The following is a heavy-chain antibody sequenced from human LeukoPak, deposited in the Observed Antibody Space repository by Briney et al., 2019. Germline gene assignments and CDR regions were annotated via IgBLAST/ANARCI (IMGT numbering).Heavy chain of an antibody. CDR2: IYYSGNT. Sequence: SQTLSLTCTVSGGSISSGGYYWSWIRQNLGKGLEWIGYIYYSGNTYYNPSLKSRVTISVDTSKNQFSLRLSSVTAADTAVYYCARRATTVSTFDYWGQGTLVTVSS. D-gene: IGHD4-17*01. J-gene: IGHJ4*02. CDR1: GGSISSGGYY. V-gene: IGHV4-31*03. CDR3: ARRATTVSTFDY.